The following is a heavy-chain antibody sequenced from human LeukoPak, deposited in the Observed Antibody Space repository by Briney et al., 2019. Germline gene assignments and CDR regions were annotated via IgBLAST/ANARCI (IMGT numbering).Heavy chain of an antibody. J-gene: IGHJ4*02. CDR1: GGSISSYY. CDR3: AGVPRDGYCSSTSCYEEYYFDY. V-gene: IGHV4-59*01. D-gene: IGHD2-2*01. Sequence: SETLSLTCTVSGGSISSYYWSWIRQPPGKGLEWIGYIYYSGSTNYNPSLKSRVTISVDTSKNQFSLKLSSVTAADTAVYYCAGVPRDGYCSSTSCYEEYYFDYWGQGTLVTVSS. CDR2: IYYSGST.